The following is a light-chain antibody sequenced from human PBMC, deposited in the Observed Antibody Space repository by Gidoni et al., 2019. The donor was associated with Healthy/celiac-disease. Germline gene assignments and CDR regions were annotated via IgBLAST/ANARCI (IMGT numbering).Light chain of an antibody. Sequence: DIQMTQSPSSLSASVGDRVTITCRASQGISNYLAWYQQKPGKVPKLLIYAASTLQSGVPSRFSGSGSGTDFTLTSSSLQPEDVATYYCQKYNSARLTFGGGTKVEIK. V-gene: IGKV1-27*01. CDR2: AAS. CDR1: QGISNY. CDR3: QKYNSARLT. J-gene: IGKJ4*01.